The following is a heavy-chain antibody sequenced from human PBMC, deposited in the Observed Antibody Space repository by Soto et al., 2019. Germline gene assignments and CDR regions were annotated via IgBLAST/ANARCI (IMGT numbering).Heavy chain of an antibody. D-gene: IGHD4-17*01. V-gene: IGHV1-24*01. CDR1: GYTLTELS. CDR2: FDPEDGET. CDR3: ATDHRLDYGDYELKGYYFDY. J-gene: IGHJ4*02. Sequence: QVQLVQSGAEVKKPGASVKVSCKVSGYTLTELSMHWVRQAPGKGLEWMGGFDPEDGETIYAQKFQGRVTMTEDTSTDTAYMELSSLRSEDTAVYYCATDHRLDYGDYELKGYYFDYWGQGTLVTVSS.